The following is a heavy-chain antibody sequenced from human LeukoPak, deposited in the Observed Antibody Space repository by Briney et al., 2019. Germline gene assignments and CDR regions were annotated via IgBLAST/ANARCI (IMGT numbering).Heavy chain of an antibody. D-gene: IGHD3-22*01. CDR1: GFAFSTYS. Sequence: GGSLRLSCAASGFAFSTYSMNWVRQAPGKGLEWISYISGGSSTMHYADSVRGRFTISRDSAKSSLYLQMNSLRDEDTTVYHCGRDGGHYDSSGYDYSYAFDIWGQGTLVTVSS. CDR3: GRDGGHYDSSGYDYSYAFDI. J-gene: IGHJ3*02. CDR2: ISGGSSTM. V-gene: IGHV3-48*02.